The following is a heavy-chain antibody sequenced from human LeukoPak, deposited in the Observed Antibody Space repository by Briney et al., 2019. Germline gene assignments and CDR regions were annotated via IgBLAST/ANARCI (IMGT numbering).Heavy chain of an antibody. J-gene: IGHJ4*02. V-gene: IGHV4-39*07. CDR3: ARLGIDYGDYPGLNY. D-gene: IGHD4-17*01. CDR1: GGSISSSSYY. CDR2: IYYSGST. Sequence: PSETLSLTCTVSGGSISSSSYYWGWIRQPPGKGLEWIGSIYYSGSTYYNPSLKSRVTISVDTSKNQFSLKLSSVTAADTAVYYCARLGIDYGDYPGLNYWGQGTLVTVSS.